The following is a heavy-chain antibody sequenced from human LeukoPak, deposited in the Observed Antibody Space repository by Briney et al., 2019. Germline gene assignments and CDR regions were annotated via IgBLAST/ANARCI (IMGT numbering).Heavy chain of an antibody. V-gene: IGHV4-59*12. CDR1: GGSINTTY. J-gene: IGHJ4*02. D-gene: IGHD1-1*01. CDR2: IHYSGST. CDR3: ARVGTTRDY. Sequence: SETLSLTCSVSGGSINTTYWSWIRQPPGKGLEWIGNIHYSGSTNYNSSLKSRVTISVDTSKNQFSLKLSSVTAADTAVYYCARVGTTRDYWGQGTLVTVSS.